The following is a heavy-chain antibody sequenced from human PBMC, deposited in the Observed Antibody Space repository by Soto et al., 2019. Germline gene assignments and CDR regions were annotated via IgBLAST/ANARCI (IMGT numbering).Heavy chain of an antibody. CDR2: IIPIFCTA. D-gene: IGHD1-1*01. J-gene: IGHJ6*02. CDR1: GGTFSSYA. Sequence: ASVKVSCKASGGTFSSYAISWVRQAPGQGLEWMGGIIPIFCTANYAQKFQGRVTITADESTSTAYMELSSLRSEDTAVYYCARDQEASPTGGMDVWGQGTTVTVSS. V-gene: IGHV1-69*13. CDR3: ARDQEASPTGGMDV.